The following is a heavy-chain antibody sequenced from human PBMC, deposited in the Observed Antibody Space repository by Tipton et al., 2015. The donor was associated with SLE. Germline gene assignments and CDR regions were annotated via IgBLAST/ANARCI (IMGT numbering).Heavy chain of an antibody. J-gene: IGHJ1*01. V-gene: IGHV4-34*01. D-gene: IGHD6-13*01. CDR3: ARGRGYSSPRGEYFQH. CDR2: INHSGST. Sequence: TLSLTCAVHGGSFSGYYWSWIRQPPGKGLEWIGEINHSGSTNYTPSLKSRVTISVETSKNQFSLKLRSVTAADAAVYYCARGRGYSSPRGEYFQHWGQGTLVTVSS. CDR1: GGSFSGYY.